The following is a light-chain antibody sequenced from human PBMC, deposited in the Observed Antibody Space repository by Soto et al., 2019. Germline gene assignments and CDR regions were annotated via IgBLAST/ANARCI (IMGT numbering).Light chain of an antibody. CDR2: GAS. J-gene: IGKJ2*01. V-gene: IGKV3-20*01. CDR1: QSVSSNY. CDR3: HQFAGSPYA. Sequence: EIVLTQSPGTLSLSPGERATLSCRASQSVSSNYLAWYQQKPGQAPRLLIFGASSRATGIPDRFSCSVSGTDFTLTISRLEPEDFAVYYCHQFAGSPYAFGQGTKLENK.